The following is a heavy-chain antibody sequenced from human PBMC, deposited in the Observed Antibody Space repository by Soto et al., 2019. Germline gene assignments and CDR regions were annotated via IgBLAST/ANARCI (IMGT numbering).Heavy chain of an antibody. J-gene: IGHJ3*02. CDR2: ISGHNGNT. D-gene: IGHD2-15*01. V-gene: IGHV1-18*04. Sequence: GASVKVSCKASGYTFTSYYMHWVRQAPGQGLEWVGWISGHNGNTNYVQKLQGRVTMTTDTSTSTAYMELRSLRSDDTAVYYCARGTGGNWAAFDIWGQGTMVTVSS. CDR1: GYTFTSYY. CDR3: ARGTGGNWAAFDI.